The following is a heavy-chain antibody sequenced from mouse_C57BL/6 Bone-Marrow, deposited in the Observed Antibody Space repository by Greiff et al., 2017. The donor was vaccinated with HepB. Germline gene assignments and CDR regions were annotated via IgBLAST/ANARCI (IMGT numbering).Heavy chain of an antibody. Sequence: QVQLKESGPELVKPGASVKISCKASGYAFSSSWMNWVKQRPGKGLEWIGRIYPGDGDTNYNGKFKGKATLTADKSSSTAYMQLSSLTSEDSAVYFCARRDSNWAWFAYWGQGTLVTVSA. V-gene: IGHV1-82*01. D-gene: IGHD4-1*01. CDR2: IYPGDGDT. J-gene: IGHJ3*01. CDR3: ARRDSNWAWFAY. CDR1: GYAFSSSW.